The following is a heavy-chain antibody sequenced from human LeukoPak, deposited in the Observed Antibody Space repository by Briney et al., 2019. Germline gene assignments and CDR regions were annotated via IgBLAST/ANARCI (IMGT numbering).Heavy chain of an antibody. D-gene: IGHD3-22*01. Sequence: ASVKVSCKVSGYTFTDYYMHWVQQAPGKGLEWMGLVDPEDGETIYAEKFQGRVTITADTSTDTAHMELSSLRSEDTAVYYCATDRRSSGYYGAFDIWGQGTMVTVSS. J-gene: IGHJ3*02. CDR2: VDPEDGET. CDR3: ATDRRSSGYYGAFDI. CDR1: GYTFTDYY. V-gene: IGHV1-69-2*01.